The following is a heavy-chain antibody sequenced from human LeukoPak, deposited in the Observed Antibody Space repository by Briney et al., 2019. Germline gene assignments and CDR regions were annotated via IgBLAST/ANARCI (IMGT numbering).Heavy chain of an antibody. D-gene: IGHD2-15*01. CDR1: GYTFTSYD. Sequence: ASVKVSCKASGYTFTSYDINWVRQATGQGLEWMGWMNPNSGNTGYAQKFQGRVTMTRNTSISTAYMELSSLRSEDTAVYYCARIPVVAATDDNWGQGTLVTVSS. V-gene: IGHV1-8*01. CDR3: ARIPVVAATDDN. J-gene: IGHJ4*02. CDR2: MNPNSGNT.